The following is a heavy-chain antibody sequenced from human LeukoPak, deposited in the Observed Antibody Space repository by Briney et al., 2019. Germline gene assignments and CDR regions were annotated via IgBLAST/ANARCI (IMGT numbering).Heavy chain of an antibody. Sequence: GGSLRLSCAASGFTFDDYGMSWVRQAPGKGLEWVSGINWNGGSTGYADSVKGRFTISRDNAKNSLYLQMNSLRAEDTALYYCARVGREYNWNYEDYWGQGTLDTVSS. CDR1: GFTFDDYG. D-gene: IGHD1-7*01. J-gene: IGHJ4*02. CDR3: ARVGREYNWNYEDY. CDR2: INWNGGST. V-gene: IGHV3-20*04.